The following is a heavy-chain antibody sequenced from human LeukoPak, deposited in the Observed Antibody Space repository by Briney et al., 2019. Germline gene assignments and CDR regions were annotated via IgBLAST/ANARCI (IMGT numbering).Heavy chain of an antibody. J-gene: IGHJ3*02. V-gene: IGHV3-30-3*01. D-gene: IGHD2-21*01. CDR2: IASDGSHT. CDR1: GSTFSTYF. CDR3: ARERQDTILHSGAFDI. Sequence: GGSLRLSCAASGSTFSTYFMHWVRQAPGKGLEWVADIASDGSHTFYVEPVKGRFTISRDNSKNTLYLQMNSLRAEDTAVYFCARERQDTILHSGAFDIWGQGTMVTVSS.